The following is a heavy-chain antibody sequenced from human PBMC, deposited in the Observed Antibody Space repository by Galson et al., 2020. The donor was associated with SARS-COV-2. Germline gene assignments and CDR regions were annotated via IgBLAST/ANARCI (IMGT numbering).Heavy chain of an antibody. Sequence: SETLSLTCTVSGGSTTSYHWSWIRQPAGKGLEWIGRIYTSGSTNYNPSLKSRVTMSVDTSKNQFSLKLSSVTAADTAVYYCARDPLSRGRPGDYEVYYYYVMDVWGQRTTVIVSS. J-gene: IGHJ6*02. V-gene: IGHV4-4*07. CDR2: IYTSGST. CDR1: GGSTTSYH. CDR3: ARDPLSRGRPGDYEVYYYYVMDV. D-gene: IGHD4-17*01.